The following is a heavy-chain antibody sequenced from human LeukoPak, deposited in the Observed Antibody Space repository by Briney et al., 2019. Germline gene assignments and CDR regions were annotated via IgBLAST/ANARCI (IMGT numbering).Heavy chain of an antibody. CDR1: GGTFSSYA. Sequence: GASVKVSCKASGGTFSSYAISWVRQAPGQGLEWMGGIIPIFGTANYAQKFQGRVTITADESTSTAYMELSSLRSEDTAVYYCARVGVDIVVVPAANGAMDVWGKGTTVTVSS. V-gene: IGHV1-69*13. CDR2: IIPIFGTA. J-gene: IGHJ6*03. D-gene: IGHD2-2*03. CDR3: ARVGVDIVVVPAANGAMDV.